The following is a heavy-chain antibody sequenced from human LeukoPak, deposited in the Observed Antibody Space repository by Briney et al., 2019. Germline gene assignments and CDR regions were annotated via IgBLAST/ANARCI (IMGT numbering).Heavy chain of an antibody. Sequence: PGGSLRLSCLTSGFLFSDAWMSWVRQAPGKGLEWVVFIRSKAYGGTTEYAASVKGRFTISRDDSKSIAYLQMNSLKTEDTAVYYCTRAYCGGDCYFQHWGQGTLVTVSS. V-gene: IGHV3-49*04. CDR1: GFLFSDAW. J-gene: IGHJ1*01. CDR3: TRAYCGGDCYFQH. D-gene: IGHD2-21*02. CDR2: IRSKAYGGTT.